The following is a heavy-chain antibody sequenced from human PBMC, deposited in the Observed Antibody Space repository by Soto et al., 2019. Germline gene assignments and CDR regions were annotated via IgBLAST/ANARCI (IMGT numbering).Heavy chain of an antibody. Sequence: SETLSLTCAVSGGSFTSNNWWTWVRQPPGQGLEWMGEIYRTGSTNYNPSLTSRVTISLDKSENQFSLKVTSLTAADPAVYYCASRDPGTSVDYWGQGTLVTVSS. D-gene: IGHD1-7*01. CDR1: GGSFTSNNW. CDR3: ASRDPGTSVDY. J-gene: IGHJ4*02. CDR2: IYRTGST. V-gene: IGHV4-4*02.